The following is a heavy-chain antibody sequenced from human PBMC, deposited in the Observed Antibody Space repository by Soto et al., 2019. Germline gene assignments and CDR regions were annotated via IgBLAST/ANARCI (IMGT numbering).Heavy chain of an antibody. V-gene: IGHV3-30*18. Sequence: QVQLVESGGGVVQPGRSLRLSCAASGFTFSSYGMHWVRQAPGKGLEWVAVISYDGSNKYYADSVKGRFTISRDNSKNTLYLQMNSMRAEDTAVYYCAKGEQTVSWAFDIWGQGTMVTVSS. J-gene: IGHJ3*02. CDR1: GFTFSSYG. CDR2: ISYDGSNK. CDR3: AKGEQTVSWAFDI. D-gene: IGHD1-26*01.